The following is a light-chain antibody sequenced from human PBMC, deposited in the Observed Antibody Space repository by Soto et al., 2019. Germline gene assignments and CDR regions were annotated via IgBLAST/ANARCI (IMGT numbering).Light chain of an antibody. CDR3: LRYNAFSQT. Sequence: IHMTQCPSTLSASVGDRVTITCRASQSMNDWLAWYQQKPGKAPKVLIYDASSLQSGVPSRFSGSGSGTEFTLTIDSLQPDDVATYYCLRYNAFSQTFGQGTKV. J-gene: IGKJ1*01. CDR2: DAS. CDR1: QSMNDW. V-gene: IGKV1-5*01.